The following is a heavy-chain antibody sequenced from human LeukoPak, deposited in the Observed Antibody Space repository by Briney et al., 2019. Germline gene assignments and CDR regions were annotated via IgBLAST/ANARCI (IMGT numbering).Heavy chain of an antibody. CDR2: VTGSGSRT. CDR1: GFTFSSYA. D-gene: IGHD2-21*02. Sequence: PGGSLRLSCAASGFTFSSYAMAWVRQAPGKGLEWVSAVTGSGSRTYYADSVKGRFTISRDNSKNTLSLQMNSLRAEDTAVYYCAKALEVTAIFDYWGQGTLVTVSS. CDR3: AKALEVTAIFDY. V-gene: IGHV3-23*01. J-gene: IGHJ4*02.